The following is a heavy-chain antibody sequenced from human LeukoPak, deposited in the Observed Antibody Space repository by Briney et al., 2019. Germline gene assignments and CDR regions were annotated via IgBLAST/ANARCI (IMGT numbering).Heavy chain of an antibody. CDR1: GYTFTSYG. D-gene: IGHD2-15*01. CDR3: ARDSFTAAGVDFDY. CDR2: ISAYNGNK. J-gene: IGHJ4*02. Sequence: GASVKVSCKASGYTFTSYGISWVRQAPGQGLEWMGRISAYNGNKNYAQKLQGRVTMTPDTSTSTAYMELRSLRSDETAVYYCARDSFTAAGVDFDYWGQGTLVTVSS. V-gene: IGHV1-18*01.